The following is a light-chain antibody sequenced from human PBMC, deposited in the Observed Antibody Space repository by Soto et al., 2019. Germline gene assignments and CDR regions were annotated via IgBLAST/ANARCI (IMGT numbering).Light chain of an antibody. Sequence: QSALTQPASVTGSPGQSITISCTGTSSDVGSYNHVSWYQQYPGTAPRLIIYEVTNRPSGVSDRFSGSKSGSTASLTISGLQPEDDADYYCTSYTVRKSWVFGGGIKLTVL. CDR2: EVT. CDR1: SSDVGSYNH. CDR3: TSYTVRKSWV. J-gene: IGLJ3*02. V-gene: IGLV2-14*01.